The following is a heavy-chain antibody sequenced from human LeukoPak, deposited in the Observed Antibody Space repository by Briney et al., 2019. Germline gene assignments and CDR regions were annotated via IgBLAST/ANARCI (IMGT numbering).Heavy chain of an antibody. V-gene: IGHV3-74*01. J-gene: IGHJ4*02. CDR2: MNGEGTTI. Sequence: PGGSLRLSCAASGFTFSDHYMDWVRQAPGKGLMWVSRMNGEGTTIDYADSVKGRFTVSRDYAKNTLFLQMNNLRTEDTALYFCATARNFRFEYWGQGSLVIVSA. CDR1: GFTFSDHY. CDR3: ATARNFRFEY. D-gene: IGHD1-7*01.